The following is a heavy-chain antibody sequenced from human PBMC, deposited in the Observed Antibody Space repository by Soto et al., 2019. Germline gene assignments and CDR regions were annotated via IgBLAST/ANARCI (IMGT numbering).Heavy chain of an antibody. D-gene: IGHD5-12*01. CDR3: ARDPLEYSGYEEYFDY. V-gene: IGHV1-69*04. Sequence: SVKVSCKASGGTFSSYTISWVRQAPGQGLEWMGRIIPILGIANYAQKFQGRVTITADKSTSTAYMELSSLRSEDTAVYYCARDPLEYSGYEEYFDYWGQGTLVTVSS. J-gene: IGHJ4*02. CDR2: IIPILGIA. CDR1: GGTFSSYT.